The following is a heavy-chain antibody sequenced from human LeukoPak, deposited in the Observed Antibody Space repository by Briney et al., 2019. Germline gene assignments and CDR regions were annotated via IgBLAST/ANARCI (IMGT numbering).Heavy chain of an antibody. V-gene: IGHV4-30-2*01. Sequence: PSQTLSLTCTVSGGSISSGGYYWSWIRRPPGKGLEWIGYIYHSGSTYYNPSLKRRVTISVDRSKNQFSLKLSSVTAADTAVYYCARVSGISHSYYYYYMDVWGKGTTVTVSS. D-gene: IGHD3-10*01. J-gene: IGHJ6*03. CDR1: GGSISSGGYY. CDR2: IYHSGST. CDR3: ARVSGISHSYYYYYMDV.